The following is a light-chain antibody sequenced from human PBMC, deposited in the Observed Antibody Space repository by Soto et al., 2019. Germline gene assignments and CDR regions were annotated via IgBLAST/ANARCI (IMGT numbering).Light chain of an antibody. CDR2: DAS. J-gene: IGKJ1*01. CDR1: QAISDN. CDR3: QQYDNWLTGT. V-gene: IGKV3-15*01. Sequence: ESVLTQSPGTLSLSPGERATLPCRASQAISDNLAWYQHKPGQPPRLLISDASTRATGIPARFSGGGSGTEFTLTISSLQSEDFAVYYCQQYDNWLTGTFGQGTKV.